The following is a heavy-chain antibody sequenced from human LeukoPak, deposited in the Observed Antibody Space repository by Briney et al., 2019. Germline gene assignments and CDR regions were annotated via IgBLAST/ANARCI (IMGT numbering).Heavy chain of an antibody. D-gene: IGHD2-2*01. CDR3: VREQFSHTSHYFDH. CDR2: ISGDGVSS. V-gene: IGHV3-43*02. CDR1: GFMFDDYA. J-gene: IGHJ4*02. Sequence: GGSLRLSCAASGFMFDDYALHWVRQVPGRGLEWVPLISGDGVSSFYADSVKGRFTISRDNNNSSLSLQMRRLTTEDTAFYYCVREQFSHTSHYFDHWAEETLVTVSS.